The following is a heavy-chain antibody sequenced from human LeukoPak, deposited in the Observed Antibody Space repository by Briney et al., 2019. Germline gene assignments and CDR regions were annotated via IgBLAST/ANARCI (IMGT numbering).Heavy chain of an antibody. Sequence: ASVKVSCMASRYTFPGYYMHWVRQAPGQGLEWMGCINPNSGGTNYAQKFQGRVTMTRDTSISTAYMELSRLRSDDTAVYYCARFYKWPAYCYYYMDVWGKGTTVTVSS. CDR1: RYTFPGYY. D-gene: IGHD1-1*01. CDR2: INPNSGGT. J-gene: IGHJ6*03. CDR3: ARFYKWPAYCYYYMDV. V-gene: IGHV1-2*02.